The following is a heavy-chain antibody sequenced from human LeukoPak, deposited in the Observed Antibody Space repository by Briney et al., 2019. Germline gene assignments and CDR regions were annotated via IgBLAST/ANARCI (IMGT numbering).Heavy chain of an antibody. CDR2: INSDGSST. J-gene: IGHJ4*02. CDR1: GFNFSSFW. V-gene: IGHV3-74*01. D-gene: IGHD6-6*01. Sequence: GGSLRLSFAASGFNFSSFWMHWVRQAPGKGLVWVSRINSDGSSTSYADCVKGRFTISRDNAKNTLYLQMNSLRAEDTAVYYCARAYSSSSGGRFDYWGQGTLVTVSS. CDR3: ARAYSSSSGGRFDY.